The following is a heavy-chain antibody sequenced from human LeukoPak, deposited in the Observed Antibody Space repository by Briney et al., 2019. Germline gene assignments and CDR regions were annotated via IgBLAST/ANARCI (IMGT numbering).Heavy chain of an antibody. V-gene: IGHV3-7*05. J-gene: IGHJ4*02. CDR3: ARARIAAAGTPPNY. CDR2: IKQDGSEK. D-gene: IGHD6-13*01. CDR1: GFTFSNYW. Sequence: PGGSLRLSCASSGFTFSNYWMSWVRQAPGKGLEWVANIKQDGSEKYYVDSVKGRFTISRDNAKNSLYLQMNSLRAEDTAVYYCARARIAAAGTPPNYWGQGTLVTVSS.